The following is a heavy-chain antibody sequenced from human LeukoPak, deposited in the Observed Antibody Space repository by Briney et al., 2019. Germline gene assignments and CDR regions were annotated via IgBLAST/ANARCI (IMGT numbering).Heavy chain of an antibody. J-gene: IGHJ4*02. D-gene: IGHD1-26*01. Sequence: APVSVSCKASGYTFTDSYMHWGQQAPGKGLEWMGRVDPENGGIVYAEKFQGRVTITADTSTDTAYMELGSLRSEDTAVYYCATSKYSGNPPLDYWGQGNLVTVSS. CDR3: ATSKYSGNPPLDY. V-gene: IGHV1-69-2*01. CDR2: VDPENGGI. CDR1: GYTFTDSY.